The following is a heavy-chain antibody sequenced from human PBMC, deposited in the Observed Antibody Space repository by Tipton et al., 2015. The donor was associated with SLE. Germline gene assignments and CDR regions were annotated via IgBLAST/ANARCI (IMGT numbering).Heavy chain of an antibody. V-gene: IGHV4-39*07. CDR2: IYYSGSP. CDR1: GGSISSSISY. CDR3: ARLFMAYSSGWEILDY. Sequence: TLSLTCTVSGGSISSSISYWGWIRQPPGKGLEWIGSIYYSGSPYYNPSLKSRVTISVDTSKNQFSLKLSSVTAADTAVYYCARLFMAYSSGWEILDYWGQGTLVTVSS. J-gene: IGHJ4*02. D-gene: IGHD6-19*01.